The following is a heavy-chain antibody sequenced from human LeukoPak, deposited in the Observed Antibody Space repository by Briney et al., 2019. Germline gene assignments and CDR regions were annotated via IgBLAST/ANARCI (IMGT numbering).Heavy chain of an antibody. CDR2: ISWNSGSI. Sequence: PGGSLRLSCAASGFTFDDYAMYWVRQAPGKGLEWVSGISWNSGSIDYADSVKGRFTISRDNAKNSLYLQMNSLRAEDTALYYCAKDNSFDSSSSCFDYWGQGTLVTVSS. D-gene: IGHD6-6*01. J-gene: IGHJ4*02. V-gene: IGHV3-9*01. CDR1: GFTFDDYA. CDR3: AKDNSFDSSSSCFDY.